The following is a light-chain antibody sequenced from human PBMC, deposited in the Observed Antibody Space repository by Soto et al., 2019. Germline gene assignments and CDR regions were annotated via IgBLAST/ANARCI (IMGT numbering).Light chain of an antibody. J-gene: IGLJ2*01. Sequence: SYELTQPPSESVSPGQTAEITCSGDTLPKQFAYWYQRKPGPAPLLVISKDSERPSGIPERFSGSSSGTTVTLTVSGVQAEDEADYYCQSADYSGTYVIFGGGTKLTVL. CDR1: TLPKQF. CDR3: QSADYSGTYVI. V-gene: IGLV3-25*03. CDR2: KDS.